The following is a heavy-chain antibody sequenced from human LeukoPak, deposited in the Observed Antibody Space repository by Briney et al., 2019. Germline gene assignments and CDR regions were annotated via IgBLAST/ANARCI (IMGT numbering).Heavy chain of an antibody. CDR2: IHNAGST. V-gene: IGHV4-59*01. CDR1: GGSISSYY. D-gene: IGHD3-9*01. CDR3: ARSGMDLYEYTGYLLF. Sequence: SETLSLTCCVSGGSISSYYWNWIRQSPGKGLEWIGYIHNAGSTNYNPSLKGRVTISADTSKNYFSLKLNSVTAADTAVYYCARSGMDLYEYTGYLLFWGQGTLVTVSS. J-gene: IGHJ1*01.